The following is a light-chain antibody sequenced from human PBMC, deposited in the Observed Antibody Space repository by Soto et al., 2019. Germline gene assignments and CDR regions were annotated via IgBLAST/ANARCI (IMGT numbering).Light chain of an antibody. J-gene: IGLJ3*02. CDR1: SGHSSYA. CDR3: QTWGTGPWV. V-gene: IGLV4-69*01. CDR2: INSDGSH. Sequence: QLVLTQSPSASASLGASVRLTCTLSSGHSSYAIAWHQQQPEKGTRYLMKINSDGSHRKGDGIPDRFSGSSSGAERYLTISSLQSEDEADYYCQTWGTGPWVFGGGTKLTVL.